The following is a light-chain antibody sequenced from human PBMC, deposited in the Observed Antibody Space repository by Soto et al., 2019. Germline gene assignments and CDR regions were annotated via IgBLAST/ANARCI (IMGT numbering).Light chain of an antibody. CDR2: GVI. J-gene: IGLJ1*01. CDR3: SSYTSSSTLEYV. V-gene: IGLV2-14*01. Sequence: QSALTQPASVSGSPGQSITISCTGTSSDVGGYNYASWYQQHPGKAPKLMIYGVINRPSGVSTRFSGSKSGNTASLTISGLQAEDEADYYCSSYTSSSTLEYVFGSGTKV. CDR1: SSDVGGYNY.